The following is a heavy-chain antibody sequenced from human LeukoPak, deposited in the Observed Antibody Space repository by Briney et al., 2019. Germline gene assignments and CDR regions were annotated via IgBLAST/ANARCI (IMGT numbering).Heavy chain of an antibody. V-gene: IGHV4-38-2*02. CDR2: IYHSGNT. J-gene: IGHJ6*03. D-gene: IGHD1-26*01. CDR3: ARDVGVYYYYYMDV. CDR1: DHSITSGFY. Sequence: SETLSLTCVVSDHSITSGFYWGWIRQPPGKGLEWIGTIYHSGNTYYNPSLKSRVTISIDTSKNQFSLKLSSVTAADTAVYYCARDVGVYYYYYMDVWGKGTTVTVSS.